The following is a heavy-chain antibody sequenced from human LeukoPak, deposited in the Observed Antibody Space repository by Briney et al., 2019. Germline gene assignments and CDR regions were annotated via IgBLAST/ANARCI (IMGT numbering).Heavy chain of an antibody. D-gene: IGHD1-26*01. CDR2: IKTDGSST. CDR3: ARDPYSGNYGAYYYYYMDV. J-gene: IGHJ6*03. V-gene: IGHV3-74*01. Sequence: GGSLRLSCAASGFTFSSYWMHWVRQAPGKGLVWVSHIKTDGSSTNYAESVKGRFTISRDNAKSSLYLQMDSVRAEDTAVYYCARDPYSGNYGAYYYYYMDVWGKGATVTISS. CDR1: GFTFSSYW.